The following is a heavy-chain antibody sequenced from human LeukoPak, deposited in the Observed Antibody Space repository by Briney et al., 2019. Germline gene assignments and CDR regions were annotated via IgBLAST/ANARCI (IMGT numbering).Heavy chain of an antibody. Sequence: GGSLRLSCAASGFTVSSNYMSWVRQAPGKGLEWFSVIYSGGSTYYADSVKGRFTISRHNSKNTLYLQMNSLRAEDTAVYYCARGQSGYSDAFDIWGQGTMVTVSS. CDR3: ARGQSGYSDAFDI. J-gene: IGHJ3*02. D-gene: IGHD3-22*01. CDR2: IYSGGST. CDR1: GFTVSSNY. V-gene: IGHV3-53*04.